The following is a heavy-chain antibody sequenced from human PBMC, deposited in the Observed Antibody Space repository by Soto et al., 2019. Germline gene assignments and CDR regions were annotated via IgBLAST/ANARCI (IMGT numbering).Heavy chain of an antibody. V-gene: IGHV4-39*01. CDR2: IYYSGST. D-gene: IGHD6-6*01. CDR1: GGSISSSNYY. J-gene: IGHJ4*02. Sequence: LETLSLTCTVSGGSISSSNYYWGWIRQPPGKGLEWIGSIYYSGSTYYNPSLKSRVTISVDTSKNQFSLKLTSVTAPDTSVYYCARLPYSSSSYVDYWGQGTLVTVSS. CDR3: ARLPYSSSSYVDY.